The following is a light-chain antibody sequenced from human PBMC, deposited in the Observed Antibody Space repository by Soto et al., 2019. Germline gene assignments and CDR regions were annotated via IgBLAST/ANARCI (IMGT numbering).Light chain of an antibody. J-gene: IGKJ1*01. V-gene: IGKV3-20*01. CDR3: QQYGSSGT. CDR2: GAS. CDR1: QSVSNNY. Sequence: EIVLTQSPGTLSLSPGERATLSCRASQSVSNNYLAWYQKKPGQAPRLLIYGASNRATGIPDRFSGSGSGTVFTLTISRLEPEDFAVYYCQQYGSSGTFGQGTKVDIK.